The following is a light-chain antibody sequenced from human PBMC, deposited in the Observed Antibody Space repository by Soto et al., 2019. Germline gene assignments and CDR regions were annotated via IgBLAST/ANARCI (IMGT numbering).Light chain of an antibody. CDR2: DVS. V-gene: IGLV2-14*03. J-gene: IGLJ2*01. CDR1: SSDVGGSNY. CDR3: SSYTSTSTVV. Sequence: QSALTQPASVSGSLGQSITIPCTGTSSDVGGSNYVSWYQHHPGKAPKLMIYDVSNRPSGVSNRFSGSKSGNTASLTISGLQAEDEADYYCSSYTSTSTVVFGGGTKLTVL.